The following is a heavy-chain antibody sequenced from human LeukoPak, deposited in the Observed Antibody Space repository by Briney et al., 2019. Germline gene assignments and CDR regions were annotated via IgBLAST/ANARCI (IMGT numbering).Heavy chain of an antibody. CDR3: AKEPREYCSSTSCPNWFDS. V-gene: IGHV3-23*01. Sequence: GGSLRLSCAASGFTVNSNYMRWVRQAPGTGMEWPSAISASVGTTCYAHSVKGRFTIPRDNSENTLFLQMNSLRAEDTAVYYCAKEPREYCSSTSCPNWFDSWGQGTLVTVSS. J-gene: IGHJ5*01. CDR1: GFTVNSNY. D-gene: IGHD2-2*01. CDR2: ISASVGTT.